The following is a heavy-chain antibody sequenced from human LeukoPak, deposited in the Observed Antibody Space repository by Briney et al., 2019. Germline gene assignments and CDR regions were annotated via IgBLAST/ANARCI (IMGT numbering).Heavy chain of an antibody. J-gene: IGHJ4*02. CDR3: ARGEEKAYYYESSGYLGDY. D-gene: IGHD3-22*01. V-gene: IGHV1-2*02. Sequence: ASVKVSCKASGYTFTAYYMHWVRQAPGQGLEWMGWINPNSGGTNNAQRFRGRVTMTRDTSISTAYMEPNRLRSDDTAVYYCARGEEKAYYYESSGYLGDYWGQGTLVTVSS. CDR2: INPNSGGT. CDR1: GYTFTAYY.